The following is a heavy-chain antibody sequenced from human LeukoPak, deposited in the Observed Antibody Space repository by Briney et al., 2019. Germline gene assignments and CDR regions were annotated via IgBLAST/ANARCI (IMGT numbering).Heavy chain of an antibody. CDR2: IIPTFGTA. Sequence: PGASVKVSCKASGYTFTGYYMHWVRQAPGQGLEWMGGIIPTFGTANYAQKFQGRVTITADESTSTAYMELSSLRSEDTAVYYCARDPYYYDSSGYWDWGQGTLVTVSS. CDR1: GYTFTGYY. CDR3: ARDPYYYDSSGYWD. V-gene: IGHV1-69*13. J-gene: IGHJ4*02. D-gene: IGHD3-22*01.